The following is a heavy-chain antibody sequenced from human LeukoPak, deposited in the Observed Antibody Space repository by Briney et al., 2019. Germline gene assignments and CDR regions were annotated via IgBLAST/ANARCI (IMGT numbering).Heavy chain of an antibody. CDR1: GFTFSSYA. CDR3: AKDMYYYDSSDDY. Sequence: GGSLRLSCAASGFTFSSYAMSWVRQALGKGLEWVSAISGSGGSTYYADSVKGRFTISRDNSKNTLYLQMNSLRAEDTAVYYCAKDMYYYDSSDDYWGQGTLVTVSS. J-gene: IGHJ4*02. V-gene: IGHV3-23*01. D-gene: IGHD3-22*01. CDR2: ISGSGGST.